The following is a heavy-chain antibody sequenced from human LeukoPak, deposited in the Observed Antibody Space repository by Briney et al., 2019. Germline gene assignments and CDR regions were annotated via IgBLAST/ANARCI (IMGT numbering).Heavy chain of an antibody. CDR1: GGSISSYY. D-gene: IGHD6-6*01. V-gene: IGHV4-4*09. Sequence: SEALSLTCTVSGGSISSYYWSWIRQPPGKGLEWIGYIYTSGSTNYNPSLKSRVTISVDTSKNQFSLKLSSVTAADTAVYYCARLWSVSSSVDYWGQGTLVTVSS. CDR2: IYTSGST. CDR3: ARLWSVSSSVDY. J-gene: IGHJ4*02.